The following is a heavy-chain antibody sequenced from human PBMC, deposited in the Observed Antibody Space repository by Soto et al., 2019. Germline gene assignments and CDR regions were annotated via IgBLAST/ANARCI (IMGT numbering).Heavy chain of an antibody. CDR2: ISAYNGNT. V-gene: IGHV1-18*04. CDR1: GYTFTSYG. Sequence: ASVKVSCKASGYTFTSYGISWVRQAPGQGLEWMGWISAYNGNTNYAQKLQGRVTMTTDTSTSTAYMELRSLRSDDTAVYYCARDPWYDKVMERRIKNWFDPWGQGTLVTVSS. CDR3: ARDPWYDKVMERRIKNWFDP. D-gene: IGHD3-9*01. J-gene: IGHJ5*02.